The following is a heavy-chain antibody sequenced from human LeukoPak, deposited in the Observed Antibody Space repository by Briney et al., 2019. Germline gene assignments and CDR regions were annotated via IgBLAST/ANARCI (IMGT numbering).Heavy chain of an antibody. Sequence: PGGSLRLSCAASGFTVSSKHMNWVRQAPGEGLEWVSVLYPAGNTYYADSVKGRFTISRDNSENTLYLQMNSLRPDDTAVYYCARGAAYTYGFFDPWGQGTLVTVSS. D-gene: IGHD5-18*01. V-gene: IGHV3-53*05. CDR1: GFTVSSKH. CDR3: ARGAAYTYGFFDP. J-gene: IGHJ5*02. CDR2: LYPAGNT.